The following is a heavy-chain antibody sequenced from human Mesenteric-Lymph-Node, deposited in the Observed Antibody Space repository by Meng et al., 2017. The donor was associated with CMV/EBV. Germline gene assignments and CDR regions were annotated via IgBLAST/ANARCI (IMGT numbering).Heavy chain of an antibody. V-gene: IGHV3-33*01. Sequence: GESLKISCVASEFTFSSYGMHWVRQAPGKGLEWVSSIWNDGRNENYADSVKGRFTISRDNAKNSLYLEMNSLRAEDTAVYYCARPPARRFDSWGQGTLVTVSS. J-gene: IGHJ4*02. D-gene: IGHD2-2*01. CDR1: EFTFSSYG. CDR2: IWNDGRNE. CDR3: ARPPARRFDS.